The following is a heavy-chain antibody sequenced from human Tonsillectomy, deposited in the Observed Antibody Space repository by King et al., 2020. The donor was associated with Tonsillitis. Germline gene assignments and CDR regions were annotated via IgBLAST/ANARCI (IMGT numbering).Heavy chain of an antibody. CDR3: AKPSIAVAGRGWFDP. V-gene: IGHV4-39*01. Sequence: QLQESGPGLVRPSETLSLTCTVSGDSSSSTGSYWAWIRQPPGKGLEWVGSIYNSGSTYYNPSLKSRVTISVDTSKNQFSLKLSSVTAADTAVYYCAKPSIAVAGRGWFDPWGQGTLVTVSS. J-gene: IGHJ5*02. CDR2: IYNSGST. D-gene: IGHD6-19*01. CDR1: GDSSSSTGSY.